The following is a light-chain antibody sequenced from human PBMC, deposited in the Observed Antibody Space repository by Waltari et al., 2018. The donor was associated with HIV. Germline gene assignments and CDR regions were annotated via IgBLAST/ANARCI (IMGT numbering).Light chain of an antibody. CDR1: SGSVSTSYY. CDR2: TPR. CDR3: VVYLGSGTWV. V-gene: IGLV8-61*01. Sequence: QTVVTQEPSLSVSPGGTVTLTCGLSSGSVSTSYYPTWLHQTPDRPQPTLILTPRTRSPGVPDRFSGSILGNQAALTIAGAQADDESDYYCVVYLGSGTWVFGGGTKLTVL. J-gene: IGLJ2*01.